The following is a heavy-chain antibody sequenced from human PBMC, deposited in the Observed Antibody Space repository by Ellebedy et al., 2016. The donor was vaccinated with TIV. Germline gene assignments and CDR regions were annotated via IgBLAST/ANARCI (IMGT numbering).Heavy chain of an antibody. J-gene: IGHJ6*02. V-gene: IGHV1-8*01. Sequence: ASVKVSXXASGYTFTSYDINWVRQATGQGLEWMGWMNPNSGNTGYAQKFQGRVTMTRNTSISTAYMELSSLRSEDTAVYFCARVRTVTKHKPYYYYGMDVWGQGTTVTVSS. CDR2: MNPNSGNT. CDR3: ARVRTVTKHKPYYYYGMDV. CDR1: GYTFTSYD. D-gene: IGHD4-17*01.